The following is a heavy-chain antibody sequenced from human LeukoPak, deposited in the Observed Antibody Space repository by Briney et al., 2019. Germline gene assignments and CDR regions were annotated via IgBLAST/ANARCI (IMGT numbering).Heavy chain of an antibody. CDR3: AKYPENAGYFDY. Sequence: GSLXLXXAASXFTFSTYAXXWVRQAPGKGLEWVSAISGSGGSTYYADSVKGRFTISRDNSKNTLYLQMNSLRAEDTAVYYCAKYPENAGYFDYWGQGTLVTVSS. D-gene: IGHD3-10*01. CDR2: ISGSGGST. V-gene: IGHV3-23*01. CDR1: XFTFSTYA. J-gene: IGHJ4*02.